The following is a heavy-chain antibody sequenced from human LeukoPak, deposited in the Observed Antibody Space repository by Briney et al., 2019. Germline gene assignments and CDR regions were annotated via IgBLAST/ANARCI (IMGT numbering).Heavy chain of an antibody. Sequence: SETLSLTCTVSGGSVSSGSYYWSWIRQPPGKGLEWIVYIYYSGSTNYNPSLKSRVTISVDTSKNQFSLKLSSVTAADTAVYYCARDRGGRCSSTSCFYYYYGMDVWGQGTTVTVSS. D-gene: IGHD2-2*01. CDR2: IYYSGST. CDR3: ARDRGGRCSSTSCFYYYYGMDV. J-gene: IGHJ6*02. V-gene: IGHV4-61*01. CDR1: GGSVSSGSYY.